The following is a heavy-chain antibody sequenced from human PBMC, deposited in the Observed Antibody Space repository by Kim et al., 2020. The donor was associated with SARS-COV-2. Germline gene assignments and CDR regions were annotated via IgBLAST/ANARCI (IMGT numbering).Heavy chain of an antibody. D-gene: IGHD2-2*02. CDR3: ARSIGDDCSSTSGYIGMDV. CDR2: IYYSGST. Sequence: SETLSLTCTVSGGSISSGGYYWSWIRQHPGKGLEWIGYIYYSGSTYYNPSLKSRVTISVDTSKNQFSLKLSSVTAADTAVYYCARSIGDDCSSTSGYIGMDVWGQGTTVTVSS. CDR1: GGSISSGGYY. J-gene: IGHJ6*02. V-gene: IGHV4-31*03.